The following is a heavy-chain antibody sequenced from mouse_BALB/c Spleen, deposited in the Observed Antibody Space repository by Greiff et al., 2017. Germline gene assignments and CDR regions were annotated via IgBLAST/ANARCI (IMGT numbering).Heavy chain of an antibody. CDR3: ARGDGYYVGFAY. J-gene: IGHJ3*01. Sequence: EVKLMESGPGLVKPSQSLSLTCSVTGYSITSGYYWNWIRQFPGNKLEWMGYISYDGSNNYNPSLKNRISITRDTSKNQFFLKLNSVTTEDTATYYCARGDGYYVGFAYWGQGTLVTVSA. V-gene: IGHV3-6*02. CDR1: GYSITSGYY. D-gene: IGHD2-3*01. CDR2: ISYDGSN.